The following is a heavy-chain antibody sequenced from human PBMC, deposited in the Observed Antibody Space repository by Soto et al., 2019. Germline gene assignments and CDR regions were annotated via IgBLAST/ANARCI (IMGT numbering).Heavy chain of an antibody. CDR3: ATPLPPGGSSFCSWLDP. Sequence: GGSLKISCNASGYSFTRQWLSWVPQMPGKGLEWVGRIDPTDSYNNFSPSFQGHVTMSVDKSSSTAYVQWSSLKASDPAMYYCATPLPPGGSSFCSWLDPWGQGTLVTVSS. D-gene: IGHD1-26*01. V-gene: IGHV5-10-1*01. J-gene: IGHJ5*02. CDR2: IDPTDSYN. CDR1: GYSFTRQW.